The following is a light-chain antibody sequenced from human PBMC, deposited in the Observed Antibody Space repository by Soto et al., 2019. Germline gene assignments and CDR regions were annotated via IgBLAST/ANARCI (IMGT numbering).Light chain of an antibody. CDR2: GAS. V-gene: IGKV3-20*01. Sequence: EIVLTQSPGTLSLSPGGRATLSCRASQSVSSSYLAWYQQKPGQAPRLLIYGASSRATGIPDRFSGSGSGTDFTLTISRLEPEDFAVYYCQQCGSSPPTFGQGTKVDIK. J-gene: IGKJ1*01. CDR3: QQCGSSPPT. CDR1: QSVSSSY.